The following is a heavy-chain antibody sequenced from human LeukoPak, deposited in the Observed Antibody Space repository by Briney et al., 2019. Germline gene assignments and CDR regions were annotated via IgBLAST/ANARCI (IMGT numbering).Heavy chain of an antibody. J-gene: IGHJ3*02. CDR1: EFTFRSYD. CDR3: ATGAAGTRFLDSLEI. Sequence: PGGSLRLSCVASEFTFRSYDMHWVRQAPGKGLEWVAVISYDGSNKDYADSVKGRFTISRDNTKNTLFLQMNSLSAEDTAVYYCATGAAGTRFLDSLEIWGQGTMVTVSS. CDR2: ISYDGSNK. D-gene: IGHD1-1*01. V-gene: IGHV3-30*03.